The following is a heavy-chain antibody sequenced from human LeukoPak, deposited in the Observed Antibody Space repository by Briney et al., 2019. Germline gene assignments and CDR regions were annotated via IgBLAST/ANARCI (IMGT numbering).Heavy chain of an antibody. V-gene: IGHV3-23*01. CDR3: AKDMRPEIFGVVIADY. CDR2: ISGSGGST. D-gene: IGHD3-3*01. CDR1: GFTFRSYA. Sequence: GGPLRLSCAASGFTFRSYAMSWVRQAPGKGLEGVSAISGSGGSTYYAHSVKGRFTISRDHHKNTLYLQINSLRAEDTAVYYCAKDMRPEIFGVVIADYWGQGTLVTVSS. J-gene: IGHJ4*02.